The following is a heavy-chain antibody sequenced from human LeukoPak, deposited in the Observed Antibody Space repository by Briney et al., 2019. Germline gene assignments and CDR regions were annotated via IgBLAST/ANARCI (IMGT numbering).Heavy chain of an antibody. V-gene: IGHV3-21*04. D-gene: IGHD1-26*01. CDR2: ISSSSSYI. CDR1: GFTFSSYS. J-gene: IGHJ4*02. CDR3: AKDHAPYSGSYYRFYPFDY. Sequence: GGSLRLSCAASGFTFSSYSMNWVRQAPGKGLEWVLSISSSSSYIYYADSVKGRFTISRDNAKNSLYLQMNSLRAEDTAVYYCAKDHAPYSGSYYRFYPFDYWGQGTLVTVSS.